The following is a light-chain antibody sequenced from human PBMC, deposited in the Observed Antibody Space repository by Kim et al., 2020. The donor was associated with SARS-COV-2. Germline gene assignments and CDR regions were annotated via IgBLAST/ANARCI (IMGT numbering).Light chain of an antibody. CDR2: WAS. Sequence: ATINCKSSQSVLYSSDNKNYLAWYQQKPGQPPNLLIYWASTRESGVPDRFSGSGSGTDFTLTISSLQAEDVAVYYCQQYYSIPWTFGQGTKVEIK. J-gene: IGKJ1*01. CDR1: QSVLYSSDNKNY. CDR3: QQYYSIPWT. V-gene: IGKV4-1*01.